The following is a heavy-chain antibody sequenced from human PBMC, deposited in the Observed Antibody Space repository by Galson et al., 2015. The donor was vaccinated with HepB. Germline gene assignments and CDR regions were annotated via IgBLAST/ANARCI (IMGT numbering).Heavy chain of an antibody. V-gene: IGHV4-59*01. Sequence: QVQLQESGPGLVKPSETLSLTCTVSGGSISSYYWSWNRQPPGKGLEWIGYIYYSGSTNYNPSLKSRVTISVDTSKNQFSLKLSSVTAADTAVYYCARASSIREAAGTLDYWGQGTLVTVSS. CDR3: ARASSIREAAGTLDY. CDR2: IYYSGST. CDR1: GGSISSYY. D-gene: IGHD6-13*01. J-gene: IGHJ4*02.